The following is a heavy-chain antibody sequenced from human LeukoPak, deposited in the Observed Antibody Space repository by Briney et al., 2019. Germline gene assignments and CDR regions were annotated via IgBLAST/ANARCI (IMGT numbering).Heavy chain of an antibody. CDR3: ARDGSRGVDY. CDR2: IYYSGST. Sequence: SETLSLTCTVSGGPISSSSYYWGWIRQPPGKGLEWIGSIYYSGSTYYNPSLKSRVTISVDTSKNQFSLKLSSVTAADTAVYYCARDGSRGVDYWGQGTLVTVSS. CDR1: GGPISSSSYY. V-gene: IGHV4-39*07. D-gene: IGHD2-2*03. J-gene: IGHJ4*02.